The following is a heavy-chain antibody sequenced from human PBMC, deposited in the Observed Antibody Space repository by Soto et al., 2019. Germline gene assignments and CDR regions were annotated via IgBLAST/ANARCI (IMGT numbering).Heavy chain of an antibody. J-gene: IGHJ4*02. CDR2: IDPNSGGS. CDR3: ARDNLGPLGF. D-gene: IGHD3-16*01. V-gene: IGHV1-2*02. Sequence: ASVKVSCKPSGYTFTDLYIHWVRQAPGLGLEWMGWIDPNSGGSRKTQKFQGSLTMTRDTSSSTVYMELSSLRSDDTAVYYCARDNLGPLGFWGQGTLVTVSS. CDR1: GYTFTDLY.